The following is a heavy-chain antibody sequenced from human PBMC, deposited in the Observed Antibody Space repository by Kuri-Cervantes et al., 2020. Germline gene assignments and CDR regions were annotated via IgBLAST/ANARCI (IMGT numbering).Heavy chain of an antibody. V-gene: IGHV1-24*01. CDR1: GHSLNEVF. D-gene: IGHD5-12*01. CDR2: LDVEDAKK. CDR3: ARASEWWIQWGDY. J-gene: IGHJ4*02. Sequence: ASVKVSCKVPGHSLNEVFIHWVRQGPGKGLEWMGGLDVEDAKKVYAQKFQGRVTMTRNTSISTAYMELSSLRSEDTAVYYCARASEWWIQWGDYWGQGTLVTVSS.